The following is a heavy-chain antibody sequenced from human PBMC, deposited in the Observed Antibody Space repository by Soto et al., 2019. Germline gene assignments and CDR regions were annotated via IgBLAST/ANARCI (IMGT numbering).Heavy chain of an antibody. Sequence: GGSLRLSCAASQFTFSIYAMHWVRQAPGKGLEWVSLISYDGSNQYYADSVKGRFTISRDNSKNTLYLQMNSLRAEDTAFYYCARDGLIYGENYNYHYGMDVWGQGTPVTVSS. V-gene: IGHV3-30-3*01. CDR3: ARDGLIYGENYNYHYGMDV. CDR1: QFTFSIYA. D-gene: IGHD4-17*01. CDR2: ISYDGSNQ. J-gene: IGHJ6*02.